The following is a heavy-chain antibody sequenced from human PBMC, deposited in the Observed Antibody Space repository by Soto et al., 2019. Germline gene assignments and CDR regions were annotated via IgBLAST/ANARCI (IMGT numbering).Heavy chain of an antibody. Sequence: GGSLRLSCAAYGFTFSTYAMSWVRQAPGKGLEWVSAISGSGSDTYHADSVKGRFTISRDNSISTLFLQMNSLRTEDTAVYYCAHPRGYGVFDAYDIWGQGALVTVSS. CDR2: ISGSGSDT. D-gene: IGHD2-8*01. J-gene: IGHJ3*02. V-gene: IGHV3-23*01. CDR3: AHPRGYGVFDAYDI. CDR1: GFTFSTYA.